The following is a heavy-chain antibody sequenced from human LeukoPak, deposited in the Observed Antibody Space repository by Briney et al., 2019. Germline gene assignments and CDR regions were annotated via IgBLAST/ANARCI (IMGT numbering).Heavy chain of an antibody. Sequence: GGSLRLSCAASGFTFSSYGMHWVRQAPGKGLEWVAVIWYDGSNKYYADSVKGRFTISRDNSKNTLYLQMNSLRAEDMAVYYCARDAYSGYDLVDYWGQGTLVTVSS. CDR2: IWYDGSNK. D-gene: IGHD5-12*01. CDR1: GFTFSSYG. CDR3: ARDAYSGYDLVDY. J-gene: IGHJ4*02. V-gene: IGHV3-33*01.